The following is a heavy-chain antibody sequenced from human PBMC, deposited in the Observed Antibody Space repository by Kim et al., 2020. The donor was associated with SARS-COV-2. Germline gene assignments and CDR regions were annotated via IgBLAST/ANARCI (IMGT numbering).Heavy chain of an antibody. CDR3: ARHPYSSGWYTPPYYYHGMDV. D-gene: IGHD6-19*01. J-gene: IGHJ6*02. CDR1: GYSFTSYW. V-gene: IGHV5-10-1*01. Sequence: GESLKISCKGSGYSFTSYWISWVRQMPGKGLEWMGRIDPSDSYTNYSPSFQGHVTISADKSISTAYLQWSSLKASDTAMYYCARHPYSSGWYTPPYYYHGMDVWGQGTTVTVSS. CDR2: IDPSDSYT.